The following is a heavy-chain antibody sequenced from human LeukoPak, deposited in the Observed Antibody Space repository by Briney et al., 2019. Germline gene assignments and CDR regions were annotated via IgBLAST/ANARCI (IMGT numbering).Heavy chain of an antibody. V-gene: IGHV5-51*07. D-gene: IGHD1-26*01. CDR1: GYSFTSYW. Sequence: GESLKISCKGSGYSFTSYWIGWVHQMPGKGLEWMGIIYPGDSDTRYSPSFQGQVTISADRSISTAYLQWSSLKASDTAMYYCARPPYSGSYYHAFDIWGQGTMVTVSS. CDR3: ARPPYSGSYYHAFDI. J-gene: IGHJ3*02. CDR2: IYPGDSDT.